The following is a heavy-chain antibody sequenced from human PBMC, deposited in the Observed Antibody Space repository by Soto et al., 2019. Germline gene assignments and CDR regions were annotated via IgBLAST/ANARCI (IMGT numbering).Heavy chain of an antibody. CDR2: IYTSGST. Sequence: LSLTCTVSGGSISSYYWSWIRQPAGKGLEWIGRIYTSGSTNYNPSLKSRVTMSVDTSKNQFSLKLSSVTAADTAVYYCPRNKDGYSYGDFDYWGQGTLVTVSS. J-gene: IGHJ4*02. V-gene: IGHV4-4*07. D-gene: IGHD5-18*01. CDR1: GGSISSYY. CDR3: PRNKDGYSYGDFDY.